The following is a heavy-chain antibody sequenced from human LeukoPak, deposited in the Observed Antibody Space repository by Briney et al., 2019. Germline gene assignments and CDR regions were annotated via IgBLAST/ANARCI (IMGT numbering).Heavy chain of an antibody. CDR3: ARTAARRFDY. Sequence: ASVKVSCKASGYTFPGYFMHWVRQAPGQGLEWMGIINPTGGSTTYAQKFQGRVTMTRDTSTSTAYMELSSLRSDDTAVYYCARTAARRFDYWGQGTLVTVSS. J-gene: IGHJ4*02. CDR1: GYTFPGYF. D-gene: IGHD6-6*01. CDR2: INPTGGST. V-gene: IGHV1-46*01.